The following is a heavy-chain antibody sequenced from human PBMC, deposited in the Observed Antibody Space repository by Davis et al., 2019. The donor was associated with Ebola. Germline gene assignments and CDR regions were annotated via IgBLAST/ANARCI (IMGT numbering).Heavy chain of an antibody. CDR3: ASPAVLEWGPQLLLTPSDI. J-gene: IGHJ6*02. D-gene: IGHD3-3*01. CDR2: INPNSGGT. Sequence: PGGSLRLSCKASGYTFTGYYMHWVRQAPGQGLEWMGWINPNSGGTNYAQKFQGRVTMTRDTSISTAYMELSRLRSDDTAVYYCASPAVLEWGPQLLLTPSDIWGQGTTVTVSS. CDR1: GYTFTGYY. V-gene: IGHV1-2*02.